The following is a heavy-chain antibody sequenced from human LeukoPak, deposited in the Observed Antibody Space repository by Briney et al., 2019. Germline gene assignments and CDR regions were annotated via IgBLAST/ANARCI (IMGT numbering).Heavy chain of an antibody. Sequence: GGSLRLSCAASGFTFSSYAMSWVRQAPGKGLEWVSAISGSGGSTYYADSVRGRFTISRDNSKNTLYLQMNSLRAEDTAEYYCAKRIVGATTLGYAFDIWGQGTMVTVSS. CDR2: ISGSGGST. CDR3: AKRIVGATTLGYAFDI. J-gene: IGHJ3*02. V-gene: IGHV3-23*01. CDR1: GFTFSSYA. D-gene: IGHD1-26*01.